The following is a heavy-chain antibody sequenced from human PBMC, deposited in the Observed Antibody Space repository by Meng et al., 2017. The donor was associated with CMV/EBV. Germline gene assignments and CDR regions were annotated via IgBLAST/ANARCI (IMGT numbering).Heavy chain of an antibody. CDR3: AKTAYRFGELLSYFDY. CDR2: IRYDGSNK. J-gene: IGHJ4*02. V-gene: IGHV3-30*02. Sequence: GGSLRLSCAASGFTFSSYGMHWVRQAPGKGLEWVAFIRYDGSNKYYADSVKGRFTISRDNSKNTLYLQMNSLRAVDTAVYYCAKTAYRFGELLSYFDYWGQGTLVTVSS. D-gene: IGHD3-10*01. CDR1: GFTFSSYG.